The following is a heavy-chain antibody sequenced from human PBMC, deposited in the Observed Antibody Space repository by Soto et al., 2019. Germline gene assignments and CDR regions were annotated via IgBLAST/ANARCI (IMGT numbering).Heavy chain of an antibody. D-gene: IGHD4-4*01. CDR3: ARSRDGYSFYFYYGMDG. CDR1: GFTFTSYD. V-gene: IGHV3-30*03. Sequence: GGSLRLSCAASGFTFTSYDMHWVRQAPGKGLEWMALILHDGSAEYYADSVKGRFTTSRDNSRSTLYLQMNSLRAEDTAVYYCARSRDGYSFYFYYGMDGWGQGTTVTVSS. CDR2: ILHDGSAE. J-gene: IGHJ6*02.